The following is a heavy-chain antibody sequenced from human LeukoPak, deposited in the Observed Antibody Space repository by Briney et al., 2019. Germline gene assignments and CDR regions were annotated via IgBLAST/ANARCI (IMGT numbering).Heavy chain of an antibody. D-gene: IGHD3-3*01. V-gene: IGHV1-18*01. CDR3: VRITIFVDYFDY. CDR2: ISDHNGNT. J-gene: IGHJ4*02. Sequence: ASVKVSCKASGYTFTRYTISWVRQAPGQGLEWMGWISDHNGNTSYAQKLQGRVTMTTDTSTSTAYMELRSLRSDDTAVYFCVRITIFVDYFDYWGQGTLVTVSS. CDR1: GYTFTRYT.